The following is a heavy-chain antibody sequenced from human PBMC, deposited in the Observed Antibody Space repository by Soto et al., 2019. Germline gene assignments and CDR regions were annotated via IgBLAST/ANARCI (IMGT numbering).Heavy chain of an antibody. D-gene: IGHD3-9*01. CDR1: GFTFTSSA. Sequence: GASVKVSCKASGFTFTSSAVQWVRQALGQRLEWIGWIVVGSGNTNYAQKFQERVTITRDMSTSTAYMELSSLGSEDTAVYYCAADFYDILTGTNWFDPWGQGTLVTVSS. V-gene: IGHV1-58*01. CDR2: IVVGSGNT. CDR3: AADFYDILTGTNWFDP. J-gene: IGHJ5*02.